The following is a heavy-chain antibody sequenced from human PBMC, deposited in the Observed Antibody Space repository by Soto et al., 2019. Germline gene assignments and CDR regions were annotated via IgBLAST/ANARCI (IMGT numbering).Heavy chain of an antibody. J-gene: IGHJ4*02. CDR3: TTDSSVVCSGGSCYSSFDY. Sequence: GGSLRLSCAASGFTFSNAWMNWVRQAPGKGLEWVGRIKSKTDGGTTDYAAPVKGRFTISRDDSKNTLYLQMNSLKTEDTAVYYCTTDSSVVCSGGSCYSSFDYWGQGTLVTVSS. CDR2: IKSKTDGGTT. D-gene: IGHD2-15*01. V-gene: IGHV3-15*07. CDR1: GFTFSNAW.